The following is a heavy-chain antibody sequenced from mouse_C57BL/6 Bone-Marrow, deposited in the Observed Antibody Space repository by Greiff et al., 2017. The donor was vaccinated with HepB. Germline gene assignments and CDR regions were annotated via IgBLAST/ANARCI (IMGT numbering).Heavy chain of an antibody. V-gene: IGHV5-12*01. Sequence: EVQLQESGGGLVQPGGSLKLSCAASGFTFSDYYMYWVRQTPEKRLEWVAYISNGGGSTYYPDTVKGRFTISRDNAKNTLYLQMSRLKSEDTAMYYCARHAFYDYDDYAMDYWGQGTSVTVSS. CDR1: GFTFSDYY. J-gene: IGHJ4*01. CDR2: ISNGGGST. CDR3: ARHAFYDYDDYAMDY. D-gene: IGHD2-4*01.